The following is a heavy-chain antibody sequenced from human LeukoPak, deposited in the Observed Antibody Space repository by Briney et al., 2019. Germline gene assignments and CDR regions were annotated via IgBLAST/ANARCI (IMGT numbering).Heavy chain of an antibody. CDR1: GYTFTGYY. CDR2: INPNSGGT. D-gene: IGHD2-2*02. Sequence: GASVKVSCKASGYTFTGYYMHWVRQAPGQGLEWMGWINPNSGGTNYAQKFQGRFTMTRDTSISTAYMELSRLRSDDTAVYYCARRYCSSTSCYSVDYWGQGTLVTVSS. CDR3: ARRYCSSTSCYSVDY. V-gene: IGHV1-2*02. J-gene: IGHJ4*02.